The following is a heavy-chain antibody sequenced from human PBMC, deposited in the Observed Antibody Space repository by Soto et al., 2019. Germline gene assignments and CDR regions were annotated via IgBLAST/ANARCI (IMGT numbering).Heavy chain of an antibody. V-gene: IGHV3-23*01. CDR1: GFTFSSYA. Sequence: GGSLRLSCAASGFTFSSYAMSWVRQAPGKGLEWVSAISGSGGSTYYADSVKGRFTISRDNSKNTLYLQMNSLRAEDTAVYYCAKVEYYYGSGSSNYFDYWGQGTLVTVSS. J-gene: IGHJ4*02. CDR3: AKVEYYYGSGSSNYFDY. CDR2: ISGSGGST. D-gene: IGHD3-10*01.